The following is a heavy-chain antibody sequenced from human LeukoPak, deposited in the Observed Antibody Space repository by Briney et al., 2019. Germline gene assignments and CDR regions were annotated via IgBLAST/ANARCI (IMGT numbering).Heavy chain of an antibody. V-gene: IGHV1-69*05. J-gene: IGHJ4*02. CDR2: IIPIFGTA. D-gene: IGHD6-13*01. CDR3: AIAAAGTGGYYFDY. CDR1: GGTFSSYA. Sequence: SVKVSCKASGGTFSSYAISWVRQAPGQALEWMGGIIPIFGTASYAQKFQGRVTITTAESTSTAYMELSSLRSEDTAVYYCAIAAAGTGGYYFDYWGQGTLVTVSS.